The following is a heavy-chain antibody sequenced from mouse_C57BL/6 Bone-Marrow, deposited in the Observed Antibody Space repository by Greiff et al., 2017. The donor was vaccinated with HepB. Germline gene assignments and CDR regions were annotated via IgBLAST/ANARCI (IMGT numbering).Heavy chain of an antibody. Sequence: VKLVESDAELVKPGASVKISCKVSGYTFTDHTIHWMKQRPEQGLEWIGYIYPRDGSTKYNEKFKGKATLTADKSSSTAYMQLNSLTSEDSAVYFCACLYYYGSSPAWFAYWGQGTLVTVSA. J-gene: IGHJ3*01. V-gene: IGHV1-78*01. CDR2: IYPRDGST. D-gene: IGHD1-1*01. CDR3: ACLYYYGSSPAWFAY. CDR1: GYTFTDHT.